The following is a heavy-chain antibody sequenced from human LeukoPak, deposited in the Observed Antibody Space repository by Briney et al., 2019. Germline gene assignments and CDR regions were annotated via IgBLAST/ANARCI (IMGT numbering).Heavy chain of an antibody. CDR2: ISYDGSNK. CDR3: AKDPRAAGPYYYYYYMDV. D-gene: IGHD6-13*01. Sequence: GGSLRLSCAASGFIFSSYGMHWVRQAPGKGLEWVALISYDGSNKYYADSVKGRFTISRDNSKNTLYLQMNSLRADDTAMYYCAKDPRAAGPYYYYYYMDVWGQGTTVTVSS. CDR1: GFIFSSYG. J-gene: IGHJ6*03. V-gene: IGHV3-30*18.